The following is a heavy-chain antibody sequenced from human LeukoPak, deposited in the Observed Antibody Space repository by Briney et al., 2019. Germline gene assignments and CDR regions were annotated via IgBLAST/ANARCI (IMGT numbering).Heavy chain of an antibody. CDR2: IIPIFGTA. J-gene: IGHJ5*02. Sequence: ASVKVSCEASGGTFSSYATSWVRQAPGQGLEWMGGIIPIFGTANYAQKFQGRVTITADESTSTAYMELSSLRSEDTAVYYCARTGRSSGWYWFDPWGQGTLVTVSS. CDR3: ARTGRSSGWYWFDP. V-gene: IGHV1-69*13. D-gene: IGHD6-19*01. CDR1: GGTFSSYA.